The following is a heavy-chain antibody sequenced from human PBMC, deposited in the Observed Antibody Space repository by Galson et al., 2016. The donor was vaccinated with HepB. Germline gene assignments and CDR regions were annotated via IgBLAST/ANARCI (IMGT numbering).Heavy chain of an antibody. CDR2: IIPAPAIV. CDR3: VRGGNWFDT. J-gene: IGHJ5*02. Sequence: SVKVSCKASGGIFNNYAISWVRQAPGQGLEWMGKIIPAPAIVNYSQELQDRLTITADTSATTAYMELFSLRSEDTAIYYCVRGGNWFDTWGQGTLVTVSS. V-gene: IGHV1-69*04. CDR1: GGIFNNYA. D-gene: IGHD6-25*01.